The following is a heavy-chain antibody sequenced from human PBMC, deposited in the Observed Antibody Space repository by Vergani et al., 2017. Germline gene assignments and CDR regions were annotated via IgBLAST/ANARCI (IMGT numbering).Heavy chain of an antibody. CDR3: ARVSAAGTLAENIDY. CDR2: ISSSGSTI. D-gene: IGHD6-13*01. J-gene: IGHJ4*02. Sequence: EVQLLESGGGLVQPGGSLRLSCAASGFTFSSYAMSWVRQAPGKGLEWVSYISSSGSTIYYADSVKGRFTISRDNAKNTLYLQMNSLRAEDTAVYYCARVSAAGTLAENIDYWGQGTLVTVSS. CDR1: GFTFSSYA. V-gene: IGHV3-48*04.